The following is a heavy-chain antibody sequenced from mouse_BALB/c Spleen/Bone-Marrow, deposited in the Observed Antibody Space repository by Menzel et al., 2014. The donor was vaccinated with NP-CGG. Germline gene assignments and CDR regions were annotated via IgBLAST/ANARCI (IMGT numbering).Heavy chain of an antibody. V-gene: IGHV5-12-2*01. CDR2: ISNGGGST. CDR1: GFTFSSYT. CDR3: ARGGYYFDY. Sequence: EVKLVESGGGLVQPGGSLKLSCAASGFTFSSYTMSWVRQTPEKRLEWVAYISNGGGSTYYPDTVKGRSTISRDNAKNTLYLQMSSLKSEDTAMYYCARGGYYFDYWGQGTTLTVSS. J-gene: IGHJ2*01.